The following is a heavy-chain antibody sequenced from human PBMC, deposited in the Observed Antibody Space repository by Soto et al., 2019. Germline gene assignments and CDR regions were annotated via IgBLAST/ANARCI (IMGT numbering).Heavy chain of an antibody. D-gene: IGHD3-9*01. V-gene: IGHV4-61*05. CDR3: ARCSTYYDILTGLFDP. CDR1: GGSISSSSYY. Sequence: SETLSLTCTVSGGSISSSSYYWGWIRQPPGKGLEWIGYIYYSGSTNYNPSLKSRVTISVDTSKNQFSLKLSSVTAADTVVYYCARCSTYYDILTGLFDPWGQGTLVTVS. CDR2: IYYSGST. J-gene: IGHJ5*02.